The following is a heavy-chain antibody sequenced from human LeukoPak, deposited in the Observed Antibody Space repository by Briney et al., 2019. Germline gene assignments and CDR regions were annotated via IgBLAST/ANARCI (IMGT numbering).Heavy chain of an antibody. J-gene: IGHJ4*02. CDR2: INKDGSDK. V-gene: IGHV3-7*01. CDR3: ARDAGYGGNSDY. D-gene: IGHD4-23*01. Sequence: GGSLRLSCAASGFTFNMYWMTWVRQAPGEGLESVAYINKDGSDKYYVDSVKGRFTVSRDNAKNSLDLQMNSLRAEDTAVYYCARDAGYGGNSDYWGQGTLVTVSS. CDR1: GFTFNMYW.